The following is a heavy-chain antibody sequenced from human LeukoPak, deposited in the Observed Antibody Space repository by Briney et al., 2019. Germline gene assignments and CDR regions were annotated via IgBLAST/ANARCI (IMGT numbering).Heavy chain of an antibody. CDR3: AKDRVVRGRSNYYYMDV. D-gene: IGHD3-10*01. Sequence: GGSLRLSSAASGFTFSSYGMHWVRRAPGKGLEWEACIRYDGSNKYYADSVKGRFTISRDNSKNTLYLQMNSLRAEDTAVYYCAKDRVVRGRSNYYYMDVWGKGTTVTVSS. V-gene: IGHV3-30*02. CDR2: IRYDGSNK. CDR1: GFTFSSYG. J-gene: IGHJ6*03.